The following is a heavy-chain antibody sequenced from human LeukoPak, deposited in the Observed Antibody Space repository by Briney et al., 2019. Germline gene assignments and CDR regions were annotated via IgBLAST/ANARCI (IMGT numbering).Heavy chain of an antibody. CDR2: ISRTSTYI. Sequence: PGGSLRLSCAASGFTFSSYSMNWVRQAPGKGLEWVSSISRTSTYIYYPDSVKGRFTISRDNAKNSLHLQMNSLRAEDTAVYYCARRASTERGHSYGLDYWGQGTLVTVSS. CDR1: GFTFSSYS. CDR3: ARRASTERGHSYGLDY. J-gene: IGHJ4*02. V-gene: IGHV3-21*01. D-gene: IGHD5-18*01.